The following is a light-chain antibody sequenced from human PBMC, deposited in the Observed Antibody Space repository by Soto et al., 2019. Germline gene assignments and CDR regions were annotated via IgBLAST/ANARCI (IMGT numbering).Light chain of an antibody. CDR1: KLEYKY. J-gene: IGLJ1*01. V-gene: IGLV3-1*01. Sequence: SYELIQPPSVSVSPGHAVSISCSEDKLEYKYVCWYQQKPGQAPVLVIYQDSKRPSGIPGRFSGSNFGNTATLTISGTQTMDEADYYCQAWDSSTALFVFGTGTKLTVL. CDR2: QDS. CDR3: QAWDSSTALFV.